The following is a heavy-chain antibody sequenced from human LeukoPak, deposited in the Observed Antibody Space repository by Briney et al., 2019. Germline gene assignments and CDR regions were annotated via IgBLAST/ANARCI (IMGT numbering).Heavy chain of an antibody. V-gene: IGHV1-18*01. CDR3: ARDRLTRELRDDVY. D-gene: IGHD1-26*01. CDR2: ISAYNGNT. Sequence: GASVKVSCKASGYTFTSYGISWVRQAPGQGLEWMGWISAYNGNTNYAQKLQGRVTMTTDTSTSTAYMELRSLRSDDTAVYYCARDRLTRELRDDVYWGQGTLVTVSS. CDR1: GYTFTSYG. J-gene: IGHJ4*02.